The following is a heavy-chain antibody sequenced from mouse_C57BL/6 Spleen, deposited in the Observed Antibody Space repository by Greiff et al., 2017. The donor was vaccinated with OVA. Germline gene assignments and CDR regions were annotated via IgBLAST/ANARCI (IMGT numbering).Heavy chain of an antibody. Sequence: EVQLMESGPGLVKPSQSLSLTCSVTGYSITSGYYWNWIRQFPGNKLEWMGYISYDGSNNYNPSLKNRISITRDTTKNQFFLKLNSVTTEDTATYYCARGLYWYFDVWGTGTTVTVSS. D-gene: IGHD6-5*01. CDR3: ARGLYWYFDV. V-gene: IGHV3-6*01. CDR2: ISYDGSN. CDR1: GYSITSGYY. J-gene: IGHJ1*03.